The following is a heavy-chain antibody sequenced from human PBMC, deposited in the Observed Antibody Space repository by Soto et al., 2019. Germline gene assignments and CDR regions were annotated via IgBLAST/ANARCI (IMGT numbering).Heavy chain of an antibody. CDR3: ARDKEQTYGAVLGY. D-gene: IGHD2-8*01. Sequence: PSETLSLTCTVSGGSISTYYWSWIRQVPGKGPEWIGHTHNNGRTNYIYSPSLKSRVTISVDTSKNQFSLTLRSVTAADTAVYFCARDKEQTYGAVLGYWGQGILVTVSS. V-gene: IGHV4-59*01. CDR2: THNNGRT. CDR1: GGSISTYY. J-gene: IGHJ4*02.